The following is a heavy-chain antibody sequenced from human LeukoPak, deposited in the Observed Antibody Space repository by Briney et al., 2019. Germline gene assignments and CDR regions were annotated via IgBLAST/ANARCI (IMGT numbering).Heavy chain of an antibody. CDR3: ARAGHVITMIVVLDAFDI. D-gene: IGHD3-22*01. J-gene: IGHJ3*02. V-gene: IGHV3-64D*06. CDR2: ISGNGDST. CDR1: GFTFSRSA. Sequence: GGSLRLSCSASGFTFSRSAMHWVRQAPGKGLEYVSLISGNGDSTYYADSVKDRFTVSRDNSKNTLYLQMSSLRPEDTAVYYCARAGHVITMIVVLDAFDIWGQGTMVTVSS.